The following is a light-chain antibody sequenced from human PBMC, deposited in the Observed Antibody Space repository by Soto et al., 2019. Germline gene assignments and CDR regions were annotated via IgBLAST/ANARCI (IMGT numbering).Light chain of an antibody. CDR2: AAS. J-gene: IGKJ1*01. CDR1: QSISSY. V-gene: IGKV1-39*01. Sequence: DIQMTQSPSSLSASVGDRVTITCRASQSISSYLNWYQQKPGKAPKLLIYAASSLQSGVPSRFSGSGSGTNFTLTISSLQPEEFATYYCQQRNTFGQGTKVEIK. CDR3: QQRNT.